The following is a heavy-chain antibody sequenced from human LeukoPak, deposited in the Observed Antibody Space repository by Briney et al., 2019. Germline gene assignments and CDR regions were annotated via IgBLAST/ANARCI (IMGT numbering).Heavy chain of an antibody. CDR2: ISSSGSTI. Sequence: GGSLRLSCAASGITFSDYYRSWIRQAPGKGLEWVSYISSSGSTIYYADSVKGRFTISRDNAKNSLYLQMNSLRAEDTAVYYCARRPKGRRGGWYWFDPWGQGTLVTVSS. D-gene: IGHD6-19*01. CDR1: GITFSDYY. J-gene: IGHJ5*02. CDR3: ARRPKGRRGGWYWFDP. V-gene: IGHV3-11*01.